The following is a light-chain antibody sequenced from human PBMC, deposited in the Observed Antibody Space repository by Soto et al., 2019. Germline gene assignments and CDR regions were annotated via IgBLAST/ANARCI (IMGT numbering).Light chain of an antibody. CDR3: QNYNGAPWT. V-gene: IGKV1-27*01. Sequence: DIQMTQSPSSLSASVGDRVTITCRASQGISTYLVWYQQKPGTVPKLLIFAASTLQSGVPSRFSGSGSGTDVTRTISSLQPEDVATYYCQNYNGAPWTFGQGTKVEIK. J-gene: IGKJ1*01. CDR2: AAS. CDR1: QGISTY.